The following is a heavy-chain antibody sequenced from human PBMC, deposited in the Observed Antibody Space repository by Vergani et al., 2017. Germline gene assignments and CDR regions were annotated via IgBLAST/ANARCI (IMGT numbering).Heavy chain of an antibody. Sequence: QVQLQESGPGLVKPSQTLSLTCTVSGGSISSGGYYWSWIRQHPGKGLEWIGYIYYSGSTYYNPSLKSRVTISVDTSKYQFSLKLSSVTAADTAVYYCARDWLDCSSTSCYFYYYYGMDVWGQGTTVTVSS. CDR1: GGSISSGGYY. J-gene: IGHJ6*02. V-gene: IGHV4-31*03. D-gene: IGHD2-2*01. CDR3: ARDWLDCSSTSCYFYYYYGMDV. CDR2: IYYSGST.